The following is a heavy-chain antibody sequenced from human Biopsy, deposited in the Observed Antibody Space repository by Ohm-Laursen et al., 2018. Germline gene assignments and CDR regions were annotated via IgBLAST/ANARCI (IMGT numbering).Heavy chain of an antibody. Sequence: SETLSPTCTVFGKTFSDYQWSWIRQPPGKGLEWIGRINQAGTTTYNPSLKSRVSISADASKYEFSLRLTSVTAADTAVYLCGNEVHGRDYWGLGAQVTVSS. J-gene: IGHJ4*02. CDR3: GNEVHGRDY. V-gene: IGHV4-34*08. D-gene: IGHD2-15*01. CDR1: GKTFSDYQ. CDR2: INQAGTT.